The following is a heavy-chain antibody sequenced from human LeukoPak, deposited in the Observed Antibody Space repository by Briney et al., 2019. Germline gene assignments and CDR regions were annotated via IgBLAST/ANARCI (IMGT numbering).Heavy chain of an antibody. V-gene: IGHV3-7*01. CDR1: GFTFSSFW. CDR2: IREDGSEK. Sequence: GGSLRLSCAASGFTFSSFWMSWVRQAPGKGLQWVANIREDGSEKYYVDSVKGRFTTSRDNAKNSLYLQMNSLTAEDTAVYYCARAPEYGTTDYWGQGTLVTVSS. CDR3: ARAPEYGTTDY. J-gene: IGHJ4*02. D-gene: IGHD1-7*01.